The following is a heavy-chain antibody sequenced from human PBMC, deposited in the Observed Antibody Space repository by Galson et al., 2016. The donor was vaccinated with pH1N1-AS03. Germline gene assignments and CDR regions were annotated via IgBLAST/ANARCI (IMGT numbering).Heavy chain of an antibody. CDR1: GGSVSGYY. CDR2: IYYKGST. D-gene: IGHD2/OR15-2a*01. CDR3: ARLWFYGPYYFDY. Sequence: SETLSLTCTVSGGSVSGYYWSWIRQPPGKGLEWIGYIYYKGSTTYTPSLKSRVTISVDTSKNHFSLKLTSVTAADTAVYYCARLWFYGPYYFDYWGQGTLVTVSS. V-gene: IGHV4-59*02. J-gene: IGHJ4*02.